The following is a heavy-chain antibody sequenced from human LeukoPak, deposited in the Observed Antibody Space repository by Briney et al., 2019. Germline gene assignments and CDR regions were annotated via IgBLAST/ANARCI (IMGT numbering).Heavy chain of an antibody. CDR1: GGSISSYY. V-gene: IGHV4-59*01. Sequence: SETLSLTCTVSGGSISSYYWSRIRQPPGKGLEWIGYIYYSGSTNYNPSLKSRVTISVDASKDQFSLKLSSVTAADTAVYYCAREPSSSWSDAFDIWGQGTMVTVSS. D-gene: IGHD6-13*01. CDR3: AREPSSSWSDAFDI. CDR2: IYYSGST. J-gene: IGHJ3*02.